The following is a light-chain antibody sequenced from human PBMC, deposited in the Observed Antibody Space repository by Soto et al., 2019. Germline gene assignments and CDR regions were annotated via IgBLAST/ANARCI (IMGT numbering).Light chain of an antibody. Sequence: IQVTQSRSSLSSCIGDTFTISCRASQGIATGLAWYQQKPGAPPKLLIYDASTLERGIPSRFSGRGSGTHFILTINDLQPEDFATYYCQQFNSLFGQGTRLEIK. CDR1: QGIATG. J-gene: IGKJ5*01. CDR3: QQFNSL. CDR2: DAS. V-gene: IGKV1-13*02.